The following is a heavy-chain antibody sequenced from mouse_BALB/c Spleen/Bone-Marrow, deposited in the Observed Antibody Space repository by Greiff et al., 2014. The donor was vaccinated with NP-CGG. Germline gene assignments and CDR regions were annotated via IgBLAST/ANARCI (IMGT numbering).Heavy chain of an antibody. J-gene: IGHJ4*01. CDR2: IYPGNVNT. CDR1: GYTFTSYY. Sequence: LVESGPELVKPGASVRISCKASGYTFTSYYIHWVKQRPGQGLEWIGWIYPGNVNTKYNEKFKGKATLTADKSSSTAYMQLSSLTSEDSAVYFCARDTMDCWGQGTSVTVSS. V-gene: IGHV1S56*01. CDR3: ARDTMDC.